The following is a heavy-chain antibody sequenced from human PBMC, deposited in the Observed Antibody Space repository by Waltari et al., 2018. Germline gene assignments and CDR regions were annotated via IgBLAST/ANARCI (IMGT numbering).Heavy chain of an antibody. CDR2: IYHSGGT. D-gene: IGHD3-3*01. J-gene: IGHJ4*02. Sequence: QVQLQESGPGLVKPSETLSLTCAVSGYSISSGYYWGWIRQPPGKGLEWIGSIYHSGGTYENPPLKSRVTISVDTSKNQFSLKLSSVTAADTAVYYCARHSSYDFWSGYYGADYWGQGTLVTVSS. CDR1: GYSISSGYY. CDR3: ARHSSYDFWSGYYGADY. V-gene: IGHV4-38-2*01.